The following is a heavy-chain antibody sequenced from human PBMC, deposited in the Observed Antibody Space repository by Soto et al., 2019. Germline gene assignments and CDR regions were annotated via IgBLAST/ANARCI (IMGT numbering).Heavy chain of an antibody. V-gene: IGHV1-69*01. J-gene: IGHJ3*02. CDR1: GGIFSNYA. CDR3: AREKMVTGKDAFDT. CDR2: IIPIFGTA. Sequence: QVQLVQTGAEVKRPGSSVKFSCKASGGIFSNYAFSWVRQVPGQGLEWVGGIIPIFGTANYAQKLQGRATITADESPCLVYMELSSLRPEDPALYYCAREKMVTGKDAFDTWGKGTMVTVSS. D-gene: IGHD5-18*01.